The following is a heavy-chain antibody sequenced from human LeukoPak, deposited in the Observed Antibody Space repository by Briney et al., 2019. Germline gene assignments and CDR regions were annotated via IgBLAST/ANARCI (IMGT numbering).Heavy chain of an antibody. V-gene: IGHV1-2*06. CDR2: INPNSGDT. D-gene: IGHD3-22*01. J-gene: IGHJ4*02. CDR1: GYTFTGYY. CDR3: ARPDHYYDSSGYSN. Sequence: ASVKVSCKASGYTFTGYYMHWVRQAPGQGLEWMGRINPNSGDTNYAQKFQGRVTMTRDTSISTAYMELSRLRSDDTAVYYCARPDHYYDSSGYSNWGQGTLVTVSS.